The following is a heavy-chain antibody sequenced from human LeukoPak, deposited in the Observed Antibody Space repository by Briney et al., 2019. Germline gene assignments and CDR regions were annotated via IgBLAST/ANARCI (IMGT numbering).Heavy chain of an antibody. CDR2: INSSSSYI. CDR3: ARGYSSSSPGDY. CDR1: GFTFSSYS. J-gene: IGHJ4*02. D-gene: IGHD6-6*01. Sequence: GGSLRLSCAASGFTFSSYSMNWVRQAPGKGLEWVSSINSSSSYIYYADSVKGRFTISRDNAKNSLYLQMNSLRAEDTAVYYCARGYSSSSPGDYWGQGTLVTVSS. V-gene: IGHV3-21*01.